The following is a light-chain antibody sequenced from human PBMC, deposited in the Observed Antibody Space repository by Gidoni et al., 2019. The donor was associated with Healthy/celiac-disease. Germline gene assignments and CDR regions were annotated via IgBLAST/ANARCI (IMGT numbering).Light chain of an antibody. J-gene: IGLJ2*01. Sequence: QSVSTQPPSVSPAPALTVTISCSGSSTNIGSNYLPWYQQLPGTAPNLLMYDDNHRPSGIPDRFSGSKSGTSATLIITGLQTEDEADYYCGSWDSSLSAVVFGGGTKLTVL. CDR2: DDN. CDR3: GSWDSSLSAVV. CDR1: STNIGSNY. V-gene: IGLV1-51*01.